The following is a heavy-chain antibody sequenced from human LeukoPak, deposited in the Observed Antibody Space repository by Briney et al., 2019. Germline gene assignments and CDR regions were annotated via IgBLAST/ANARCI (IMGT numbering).Heavy chain of an antibody. CDR3: AKLPDCANDACTEGDY. D-gene: IGHD2-8*01. CDR2: ISDSGGRT. Sequence: GGSLRLSCAASGFTSSRDAMSWVRQAPGEGLEGVLSISDSGGRTYYAASVKGRFTISRDNSRNTLYLQMDSLRADDTAVYYCAKLPDCANDACTEGDYWGQGTLVTDSS. CDR1: GFTSSRDA. V-gene: IGHV3-23*01. J-gene: IGHJ4*02.